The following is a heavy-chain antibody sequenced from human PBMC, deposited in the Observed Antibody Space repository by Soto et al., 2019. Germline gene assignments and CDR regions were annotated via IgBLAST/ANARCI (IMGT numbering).Heavy chain of an antibody. Sequence: GGSLRLSCAASGFTFSNAWMSWVRQAPGKGLEWVGRIKSKTDGGTTDYAAPVKGRFTISRDDSKNTLYLQMNSLKTEDTAVYYCTTDKLRDVDTAMVPRSYYYYYMDVWGKGTTVTVSS. CDR3: TTDKLRDVDTAMVPRSYYYYYMDV. D-gene: IGHD5-18*01. CDR2: IKSKTDGGTT. V-gene: IGHV3-15*01. CDR1: GFTFSNAW. J-gene: IGHJ6*03.